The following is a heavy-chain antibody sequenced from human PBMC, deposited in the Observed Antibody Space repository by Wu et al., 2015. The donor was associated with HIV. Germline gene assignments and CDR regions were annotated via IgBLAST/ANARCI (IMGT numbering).Heavy chain of an antibody. Sequence: QVQLVQSGTEVKKPGSSVKVSCKASGGTFSSYAINWVRQAPGQGLEWMGRIIHIFGTATYAQKFQGRVTITADESTSTAYMELSSLRSEDTAVYYCARESGGDYGAYYFDYWGQGTLVTVSS. CDR1: GGTFSSYA. CDR3: ARESGGDYGAYYFDY. D-gene: IGHD4-17*01. J-gene: IGHJ4*02. CDR2: IIHIFGTA. V-gene: IGHV1-69*13.